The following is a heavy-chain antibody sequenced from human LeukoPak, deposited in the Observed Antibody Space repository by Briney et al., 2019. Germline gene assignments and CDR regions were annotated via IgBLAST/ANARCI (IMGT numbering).Heavy chain of an antibody. CDR3: ARNFGTSYNS. V-gene: IGHV3-53*01. CDR2: IYSGGTT. J-gene: IGHJ4*02. D-gene: IGHD2-2*01. CDR1: GFTVSSNY. Sequence: GGSLRLSCAASGFTVSSNYMGWVRQAPDKGLGWVSVIYSGGTTYYADSVKGRFTISRDISKNTVFLQMNSLRAEDAAVYYCARNFGTSYNSWGQGILVTVSS.